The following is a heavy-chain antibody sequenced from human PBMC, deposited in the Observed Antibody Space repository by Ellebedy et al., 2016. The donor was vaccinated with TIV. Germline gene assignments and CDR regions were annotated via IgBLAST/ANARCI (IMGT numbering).Heavy chain of an antibody. V-gene: IGHV4-59*01. CDR3: AREGMATIQENDAFDI. CDR1: GGSISSYY. J-gene: IGHJ3*02. CDR2: IYYSGST. Sequence: SETLSLTXTVSGGSISSYYWSWIRQPPGKGLEWIGYIYYSGSTNYNPSLKSRVTISVDTSKNQFSLKLSSVTAADTAVYYCAREGMATIQENDAFDIWGQGTMVTVSS. D-gene: IGHD5-24*01.